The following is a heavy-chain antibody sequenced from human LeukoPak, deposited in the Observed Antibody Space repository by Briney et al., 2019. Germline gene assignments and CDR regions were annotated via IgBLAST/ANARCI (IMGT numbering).Heavy chain of an antibody. CDR1: GFTFSSYG. J-gene: IGHJ6*03. D-gene: IGHD6-6*01. CDR2: ISGSGGST. CDR3: ARDLSFRPGRRTWPSYYMDV. V-gene: IGHV3-23*01. Sequence: SGGSLRLSCAASGFTFSSYGMSWVRQAPGKGLEWVSAISGSGGSTYYADSVKGRFTISRDNSKNTLYLQMNSLRAEDTAVYYCARDLSFRPGRRTWPSYYMDVWGKGTTVTISS.